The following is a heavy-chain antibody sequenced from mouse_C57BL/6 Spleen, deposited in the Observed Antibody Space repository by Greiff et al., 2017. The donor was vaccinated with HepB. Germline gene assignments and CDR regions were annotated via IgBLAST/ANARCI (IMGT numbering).Heavy chain of an antibody. D-gene: IGHD2-1*01. CDR2: IDPSDSYT. Sequence: VQLQQPGAELVMPGASVKLSCKASGYTFTSYWMHWVKQRPGQGLEWIGEIDPSDSYTNYNQKFKGKSTLTVDKSSSTAYMQLSSLTSEDSAVYYCARRYYGDWFAYWGQGTLVTVSA. V-gene: IGHV1-69*01. CDR3: ARRYYGDWFAY. J-gene: IGHJ3*01. CDR1: GYTFTSYW.